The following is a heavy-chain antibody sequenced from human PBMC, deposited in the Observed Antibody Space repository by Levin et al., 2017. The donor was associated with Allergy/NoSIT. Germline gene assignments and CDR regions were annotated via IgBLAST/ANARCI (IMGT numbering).Heavy chain of an antibody. CDR3: ARDMLVRGDGGMDV. J-gene: IGHJ6*02. D-gene: IGHD3-10*01. Sequence: GESLKISCAASGFTFSSYAMHWVRQAPGKGLEWVAVISYDGSNKYYADSVKGRFTISRDNSKNTLYLQMNSLRAEDTAVYYCARDMLVRGDGGMDVWGQGTTVTVSS. CDR2: ISYDGSNK. CDR1: GFTFSSYA. V-gene: IGHV3-30-3*01.